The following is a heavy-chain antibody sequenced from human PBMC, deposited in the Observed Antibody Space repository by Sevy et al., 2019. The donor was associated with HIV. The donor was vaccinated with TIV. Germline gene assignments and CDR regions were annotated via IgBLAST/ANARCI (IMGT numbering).Heavy chain of an antibody. CDR3: ARGSSGSQPFDY. CDR1: GYTFTKYY. Sequence: ASVKVSCEASGYTFTKYYMHWVRQAPGQGLEWMGIINPNDGGTTYAQKFQGRVTMTRDTSTPTVYMELTSLRSEDTAVYSCARGSSGSQPFDYWGQGTLVTVSS. D-gene: IGHD5-12*01. CDR2: INPNDGGT. V-gene: IGHV1-46*01. J-gene: IGHJ4*02.